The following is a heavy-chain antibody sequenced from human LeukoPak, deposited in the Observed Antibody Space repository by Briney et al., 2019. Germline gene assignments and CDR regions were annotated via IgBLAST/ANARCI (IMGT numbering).Heavy chain of an antibody. J-gene: IGHJ5*02. CDR3: AFRNGRALS. CDR2: IWHSEST. D-gene: IGHD2-8*01. V-gene: IGHV4-4*02. CDR1: GDSTNSPNW. Sequence: PSGTLSLTCAVSGDSTNSPNWWTWVRQTPEKGLEWIGEIWHSESTNYNPSLKSRVSISIDKSANQFSLRLTSVTAADTAIYYCAFRNGRALSWGQGALVTVSS.